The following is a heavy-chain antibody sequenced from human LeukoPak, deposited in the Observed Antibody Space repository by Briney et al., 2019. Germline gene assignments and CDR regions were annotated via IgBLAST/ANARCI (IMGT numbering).Heavy chain of an antibody. CDR2: ISAGGGST. D-gene: IGHD6-13*01. CDR1: GFTLSTYA. J-gene: IGHJ4*02. Sequence: GGSLRLSCAASGFTLSTYAMNWVRQAPGKGLEWVSGISAGGGSTYYADSVKGRFTISRDNSKNTLYLQMNSLRAEDTALYYCARELAASTFDYWGQGTLVTVSS. V-gene: IGHV3-23*01. CDR3: ARELAASTFDY.